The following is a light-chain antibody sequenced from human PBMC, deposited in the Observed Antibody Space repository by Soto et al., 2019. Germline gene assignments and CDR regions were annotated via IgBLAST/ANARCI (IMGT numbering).Light chain of an antibody. CDR2: DNT. J-gene: IGLJ1*01. CDR1: STDFVSYNR. V-gene: IGLV2-18*02. Sequence: SALTQPPSVSGSPGQSVTISCTGTSTDFVSYNRVSWYQQLPGAAPKLLIFDNTNRPSGVPDRFSGSKSGASASLAITGLQAEDETDYYCQSYDTSLSGYVFGTGTKVTVL. CDR3: QSYDTSLSGYV.